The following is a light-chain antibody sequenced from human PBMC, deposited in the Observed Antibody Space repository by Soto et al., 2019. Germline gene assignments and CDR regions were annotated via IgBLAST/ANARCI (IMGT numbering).Light chain of an antibody. CDR2: GAS. CDR1: QSISIY. Sequence: DIQFTRSPAVLSSWFLGTVSITCRASQSISIYLNWYQLKPGKAPNLLMYGASYLKSGVPTRFSGSGSGTDFTLTISSLQPEDFAIYYCQQTYTSPEITFGQGTRLEIK. V-gene: IGKV1-39*01. CDR3: QQTYTSPEIT. J-gene: IGKJ5*01.